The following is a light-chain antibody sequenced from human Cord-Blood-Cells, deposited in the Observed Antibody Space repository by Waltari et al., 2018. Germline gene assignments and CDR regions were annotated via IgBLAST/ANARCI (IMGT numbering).Light chain of an antibody. CDR1: STDVGCYNY. CDR3: SSSAGSNNLV. Sequence: QSALTQPPSASGSPGQSVTISCTGTSTDVGCYNYVSWYQQHPGKAPKLIIYVVGKRPSGVPDRFSGSKSGNTPSLTVSGLQAEDEADYSCSSSAGSNNLVFGGGTKLTVL. CDR2: VVG. V-gene: IGLV2-8*01. J-gene: IGLJ3*02.